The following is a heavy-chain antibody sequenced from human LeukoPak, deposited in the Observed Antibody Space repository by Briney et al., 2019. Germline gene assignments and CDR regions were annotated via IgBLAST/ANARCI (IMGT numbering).Heavy chain of an antibody. CDR1: GFTFSSYS. V-gene: IGHV3-21*01. D-gene: IGHD1-14*01. Sequence: PGGSLRLSCVASGFTFSSYSMNWVRQAPGKGLERVSSISSSSSYIYYADSVKGRFTISRDNAKNSLYLQMNSLRAEDTAVYYCARVYTAPADHYYYYMDVWGKGTTVTVSS. J-gene: IGHJ6*03. CDR3: ARVYTAPADHYYYYMDV. CDR2: ISSSSSYI.